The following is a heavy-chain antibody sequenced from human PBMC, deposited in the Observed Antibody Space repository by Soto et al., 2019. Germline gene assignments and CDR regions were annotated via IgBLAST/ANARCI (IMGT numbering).Heavy chain of an antibody. D-gene: IGHD3-22*01. CDR3: AKDSPNYYDSSGYYYHYYYGMDV. CDR2: ISYDGSNK. Sequence: GGSLRLSCASSGVPFSSYAMHWVRQAPGKGLEWVAVISYDGSNKYYADSVKGRFTISRDNSKNTLYLQMNSLRAEDTAVYYCAKDSPNYYDSSGYYYHYYYGMDVWGQGTTVTVSS. CDR1: GVPFSSYA. V-gene: IGHV3-30-3*01. J-gene: IGHJ6*02.